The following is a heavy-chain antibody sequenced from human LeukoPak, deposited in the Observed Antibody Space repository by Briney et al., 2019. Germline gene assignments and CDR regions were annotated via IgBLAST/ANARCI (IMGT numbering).Heavy chain of an antibody. CDR1: GFTFRNYG. J-gene: IGHJ3*02. D-gene: IGHD6-25*01. CDR2: IWDAGNNQ. CDR3: VRERGPFNAFDI. V-gene: IGHV3-33*01. Sequence: PGGSLRLSCAASGFTFRNYGTHYVRQAPGKGLEWVAVIWDAGNNQFYADSVRGRFTISRDNSKNMLWLQMNSLRVEDTALYYCVRERGPFNAFDIWGRGSMITVSS.